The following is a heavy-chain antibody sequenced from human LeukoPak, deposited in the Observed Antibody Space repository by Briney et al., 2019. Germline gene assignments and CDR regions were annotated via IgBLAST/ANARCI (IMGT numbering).Heavy chain of an antibody. CDR1: GGSISNFY. CDR3: ARGGTSFGVLTH. J-gene: IGHJ4*02. Sequence: PSETLSLTCSVSGGSISNFYWSWIRQPAGTGLEWIGRIYNSGTTHYNPSPKSRVTMSVDTSKNQISLRLSSVTAADTAVYYCARGGTSFGVLTHWGQGTLATVSS. CDR2: IYNSGTT. D-gene: IGHD3-3*01. V-gene: IGHV4-4*07.